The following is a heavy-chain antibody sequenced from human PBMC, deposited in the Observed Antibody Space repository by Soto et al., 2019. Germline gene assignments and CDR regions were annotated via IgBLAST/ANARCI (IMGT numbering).Heavy chain of an antibody. V-gene: IGHV4-30-4*01. CDR3: ARDVVGASIDY. J-gene: IGHJ4*02. Sequence: SETLSLTCTVSGGSISSGNYYCSWSRQPRGKGLEWIGYIYCSGSTYYNPSLKSRVTISVDTSKNQFSLKLSSVTAADTAVYYCARDVVGASIDYWGQGTLVTVSS. D-gene: IGHD1-26*01. CDR1: GGSISSGNYY. CDR2: IYCSGST.